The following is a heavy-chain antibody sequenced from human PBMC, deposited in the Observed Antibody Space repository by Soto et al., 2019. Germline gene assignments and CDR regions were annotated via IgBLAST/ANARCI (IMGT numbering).Heavy chain of an antibody. CDR2: IYSSGST. Sequence: PGGSLRLSCAASGFTFSSYIMNWVRQAPGKGLEWVSVIYSSGSTYYADSVKGRFTISRDNSKNTLYLQMNSLRAEDTAVYYCARVALAVAGPFQHWGQGTLVTVSS. CDR1: GFTFSSYI. V-gene: IGHV3-66*01. CDR3: ARVALAVAGPFQH. D-gene: IGHD6-19*01. J-gene: IGHJ1*01.